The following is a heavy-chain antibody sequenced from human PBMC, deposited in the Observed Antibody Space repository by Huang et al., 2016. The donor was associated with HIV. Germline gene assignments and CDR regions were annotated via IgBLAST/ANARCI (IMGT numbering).Heavy chain of an antibody. D-gene: IGHD2-21*02. CDR1: GGSLSDHY. CDR3: ARPRMTATSSDSTWSFFDS. Sequence: QVQLQQWGAGLLKPSGALSLKCAVYGGSLSDHYLTWIRLSPGKRLEWIGELTHRGLSTYNPALRSRVTMSVDMSKNQFSLNLTSLTAADTAVYYCARPRMTATSSDSTWSFFDSWGQGTLVIVSS. CDR2: LTHRGLS. J-gene: IGHJ4*02. V-gene: IGHV4-34*02.